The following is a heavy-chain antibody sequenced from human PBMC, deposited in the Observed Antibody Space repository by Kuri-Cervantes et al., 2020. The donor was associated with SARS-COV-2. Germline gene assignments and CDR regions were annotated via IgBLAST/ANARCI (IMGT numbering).Heavy chain of an antibody. D-gene: IGHD6-13*01. CDR3: ARRHSSSSSWYYFDY. CDR1: GGSFSVYY. CDR2: IKHSGST. V-gene: IGHV4-34*01. Sequence: SQTLSRTCAVYGGSFSVYYWSWIRPPPGKGLEWIGEIKHSGSTNYNPSLKSRVNISVDTSKNKFSLKLSSVTAADTAVYYCARRHSSSSSWYYFDYWGQGTLVTVSS. J-gene: IGHJ4*02.